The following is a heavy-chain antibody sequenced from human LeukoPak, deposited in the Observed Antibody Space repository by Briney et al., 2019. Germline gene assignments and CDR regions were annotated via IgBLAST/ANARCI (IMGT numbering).Heavy chain of an antibody. D-gene: IGHD6-19*01. CDR2: IRYDGSNK. CDR1: GFTFSSYG. CDR3: AKDREVVAGTEEFDY. J-gene: IGHJ4*02. V-gene: IGHV3-30*02. Sequence: GGSLRLSCAASGFTFSSYGMHWVRQAPGKGLEWVAFIRYDGSNKYYADSVKGRFTISRDNSKNTLYLQMNSLRAEDTAVYYCAKDREVVAGTEEFDYWGQGTLVTVSS.